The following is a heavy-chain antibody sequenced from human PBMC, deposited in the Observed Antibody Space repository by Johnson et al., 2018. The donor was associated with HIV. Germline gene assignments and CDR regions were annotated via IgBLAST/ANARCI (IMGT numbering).Heavy chain of an antibody. CDR3: ARESRDGPNLRAFDI. D-gene: IGHD5-24*01. V-gene: IGHV3-13*01. CDR1: GFTFSSYD. Sequence: LRLSCAASGFTFSSYDMHWVRQATGKGLEWVSAIGTAGDTYYSDSVKGLFSMSRENVKNSLYLQMNNLRAGDTAVYFCARESRDGPNLRAFDIWGQGTTVIVSS. CDR2: IGTAGDT. J-gene: IGHJ3*02.